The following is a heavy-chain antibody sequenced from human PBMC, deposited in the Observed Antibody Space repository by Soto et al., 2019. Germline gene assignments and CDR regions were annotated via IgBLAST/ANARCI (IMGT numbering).Heavy chain of an antibody. CDR2: ISAYNGNT. D-gene: IGHD3-3*01. Sequence: ASVKVSCKASGYTFTSYGISWVRQAPGQGLEWMGWISAYNGNTNYAQKLQGGVTMTTDTSTSTAYMELRSLRSDDTAVYYCARVRGDYDFWSGYTPLDYYGMDVWGQGTTVTVSS. CDR3: ARVRGDYDFWSGYTPLDYYGMDV. V-gene: IGHV1-18*01. CDR1: GYTFTSYG. J-gene: IGHJ6*02.